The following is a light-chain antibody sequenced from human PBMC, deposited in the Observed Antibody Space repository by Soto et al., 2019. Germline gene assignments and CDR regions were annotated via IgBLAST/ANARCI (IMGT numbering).Light chain of an antibody. CDR2: AAS. V-gene: IGKV1-8*01. J-gene: IGKJ1*01. Sequence: ALRMTQSPSSFSASTGDRVTITCRASQGISSYLAWYQQKPGKAPKLLIYAASTLQSGVPSRFSGSGSGTDFTLTISCLQSEDFATYYCQQYYSYHTWTFGQGTKVEIK. CDR3: QQYYSYHTWT. CDR1: QGISSY.